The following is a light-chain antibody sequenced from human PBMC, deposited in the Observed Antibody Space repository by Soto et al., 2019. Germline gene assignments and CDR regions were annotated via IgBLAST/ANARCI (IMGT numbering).Light chain of an antibody. CDR2: GAS. CDR1: QSVSNY. CDR3: QQYGRSPWT. J-gene: IGKJ1*01. Sequence: EVVLTQSPATLSLSPGERATLSCRASQSVSNYLAWYQQKPGQAPRLLISGASTRATGIPDRFTGSGSETEFTLTSNRLEPEDVGLYYCQQYGRSPWTFGQGTKLEVK. V-gene: IGKV3-20*01.